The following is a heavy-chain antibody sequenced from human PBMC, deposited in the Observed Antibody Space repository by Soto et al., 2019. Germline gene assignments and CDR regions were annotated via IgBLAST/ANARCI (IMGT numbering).Heavy chain of an antibody. CDR2: IYYSGST. D-gene: IGHD6-25*01. Sequence: PSETLSLTCTVSGGSVSSGSYYWSWIRQPPGKGLEWIGYIYYSGSTNYNPSLKSRVTISVDTSKNQFSLKLSSVTAADTAVYYCARSLRIAALAYYFDYWGQGTLVTVSS. CDR3: ARSLRIAALAYYFDY. J-gene: IGHJ4*02. CDR1: GGSVSSGSYY. V-gene: IGHV4-61*01.